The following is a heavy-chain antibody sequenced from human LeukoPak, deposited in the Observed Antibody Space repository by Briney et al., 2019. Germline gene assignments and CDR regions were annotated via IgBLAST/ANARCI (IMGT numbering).Heavy chain of an antibody. CDR1: GYSISSGYY. D-gene: IGHD3-10*01. CDR2: IYHSGST. V-gene: IGHV4-38-2*02. J-gene: IGHJ4*02. Sequence: PSETLSLTCTVSGYSISSGYYWGWIRQPPGKGLEWIGSIYHSGSTYYNPSLKSRVTISVDTSKNQFSLKLSSVTAADTAVYYCARGRGRRGSTFDYWGQGTLVTVSS. CDR3: ARGRGRRGSTFDY.